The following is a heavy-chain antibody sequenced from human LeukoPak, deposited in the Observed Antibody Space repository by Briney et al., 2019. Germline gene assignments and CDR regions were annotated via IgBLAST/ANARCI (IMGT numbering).Heavy chain of an antibody. CDR3: ARHKPGGIPAATDAFDY. Sequence: KPSETLSLTCTVSGGSISSYYWSWIRQPPGKGLEWIGYIYYSGSTNYNPSLKSRVTISVDTSKNQFSLKLSSVTAADTAVYYCARHKPGGIPAATDAFDYWGQGTLVTVSS. D-gene: IGHD2-2*01. CDR1: GGSISSYY. V-gene: IGHV4-59*08. CDR2: IYYSGST. J-gene: IGHJ4*02.